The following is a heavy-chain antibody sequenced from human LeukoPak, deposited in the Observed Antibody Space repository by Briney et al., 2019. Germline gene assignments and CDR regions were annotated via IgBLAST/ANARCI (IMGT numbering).Heavy chain of an antibody. J-gene: IGHJ4*02. V-gene: IGHV4-59*01. Sequence: SETLSLTCTVSRGSIRNYYWSWVRQAPGKGLEWIEYIYSSGSTNYNPSLKSRVSISIDTSKNQFSLRLTSVTPADTAVYYCARETVIASSYDYWGQGILVIVSS. CDR2: IYSSGST. CDR1: RGSIRNYY. CDR3: ARETVIASSYDY. D-gene: IGHD2-21*01.